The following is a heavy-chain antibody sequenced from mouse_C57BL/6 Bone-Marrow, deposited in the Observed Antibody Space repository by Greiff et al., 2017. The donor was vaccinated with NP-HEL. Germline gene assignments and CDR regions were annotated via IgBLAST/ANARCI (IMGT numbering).Heavy chain of an antibody. CDR3: ARDASHSFSDY. CDR2: SRNKANDYTT. V-gene: IGHV7-1*01. CDR1: GFTFSDFY. J-gene: IGHJ4*01. Sequence: EVMLVESGGGLVQSGRSLRLSCATSGFTFSDFYMEWVRQAPGKGLEWIAASRNKANDYTTEYSASVKGRFIVSRDTSQSILYLQMNALRAEDTAIYYCARDASHSFSDYWGQGTSVTVSS. D-gene: IGHD1-2*01.